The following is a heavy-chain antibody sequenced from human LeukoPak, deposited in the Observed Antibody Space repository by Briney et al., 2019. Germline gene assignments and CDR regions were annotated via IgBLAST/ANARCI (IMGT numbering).Heavy chain of an antibody. Sequence: GGSLRLSCAASGFTFDDYAMHWVRQAPGKGLEWVSGISWNSGSIGYADSVKGRFTISRDNAKNSPYLQMNSLRAEDTALYYCAKDRYYDSSGYPLFDYWGQGTLVTVSS. CDR1: GFTFDDYA. J-gene: IGHJ4*02. V-gene: IGHV3-9*01. CDR2: ISWNSGSI. CDR3: AKDRYYDSSGYPLFDY. D-gene: IGHD3-22*01.